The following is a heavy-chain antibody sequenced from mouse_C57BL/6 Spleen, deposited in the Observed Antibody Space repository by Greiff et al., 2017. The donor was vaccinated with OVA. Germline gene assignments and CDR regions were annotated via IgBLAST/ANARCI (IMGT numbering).Heavy chain of an antibody. V-gene: IGHV1-53*01. CDR2: INPSNGGT. CDR3: ARLRENYYAMDY. CDR1: GYTFTSYW. D-gene: IGHD1-1*01. J-gene: IGHJ4*01. Sequence: VQLQQPGTELVKPGASVKLSCKASGYTFTSYWMHWVKQRPGQGLEWIGNINPSNGGTNYNEKFQSKATLTVDKSSSTAYMQLSSLTSEDSAVYYCARLRENYYAMDYWGQGTSVTVSS.